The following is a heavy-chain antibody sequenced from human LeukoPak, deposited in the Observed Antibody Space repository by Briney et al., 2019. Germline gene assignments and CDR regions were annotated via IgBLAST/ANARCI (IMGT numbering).Heavy chain of an antibody. J-gene: IGHJ4*02. V-gene: IGHV3-49*04. CDR2: IRSKIYGGTP. Sequence: GGSLRLSCTASGFTSGDYAMTWVRQAPGKGLGWVGFIRSKIYGGTPEYAASVKGRFTISRDDSKGVAYLQMNSLKTEDTAVYYCTRDQTPYYWGQGTLVTVSS. CDR1: GFTSGDYA. CDR3: TRDQTPYY.